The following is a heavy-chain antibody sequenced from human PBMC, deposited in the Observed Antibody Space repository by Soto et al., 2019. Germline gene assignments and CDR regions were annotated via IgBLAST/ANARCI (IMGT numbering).Heavy chain of an antibody. CDR3: AKGGTYYDILTGYDVNLIDS. D-gene: IGHD3-9*01. Sequence: QVQLVESGGGVVQPGRSLRLSCAASGFTFSSYGMHWVRQAPGKGLEREAVISYDGSNKYYADSVKGRFTISRDNSKNTLYLHINSLRAEDTAVYYCAKGGTYYDILTGYDVNLIDSWGQGSLVTVSS. J-gene: IGHJ4*02. CDR1: GFTFSSYG. V-gene: IGHV3-30*18. CDR2: ISYDGSNK.